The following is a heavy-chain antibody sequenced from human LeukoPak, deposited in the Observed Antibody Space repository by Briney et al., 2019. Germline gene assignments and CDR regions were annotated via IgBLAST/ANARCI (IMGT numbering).Heavy chain of an antibody. V-gene: IGHV1-18*04. D-gene: IGHD3-10*01. CDR3: ARVGDYYGSGSYFKSYDY. CDR1: RYTFTRYE. CDR2: ISAYNGNT. Sequence: AGVKVSCKPCRYTFTRYEIRGVRQAPGQGREWMGWISAYNGNTNYAQKVQGRVTMTTDTSTSTAYMQLRSLRSDDTAVYYCARVGDYYGSGSYFKSYDYWGQGTLVTVSS. J-gene: IGHJ4*02.